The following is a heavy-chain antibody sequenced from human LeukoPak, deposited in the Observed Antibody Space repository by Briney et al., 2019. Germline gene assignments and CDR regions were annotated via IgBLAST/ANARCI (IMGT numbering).Heavy chain of an antibody. D-gene: IGHD2-15*01. CDR3: AKVSAVAAPYYFDY. J-gene: IGHJ4*02. CDR2: ISGSGGST. V-gene: IGHV3-23*01. CDR1: GFTFSSYA. Sequence: TGGSLRLSCAASGFTFSSYAMSWVRQAPGKGREGVSAISGSGGSTYYADSVKGRFTISRDNSKNTLYLQMNSLRAEDTAVYYCAKVSAVAAPYYFDYWGQGTLVTVSS.